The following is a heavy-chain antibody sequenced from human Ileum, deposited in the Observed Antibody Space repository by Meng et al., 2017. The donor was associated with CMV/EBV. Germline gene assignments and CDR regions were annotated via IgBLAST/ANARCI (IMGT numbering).Heavy chain of an antibody. J-gene: IGHJ4*02. V-gene: IGHV4-59*01. Sequence: SETLSLTCTVSGGSISTYYWTWIRQPPGKELEWIGYVHSGGGTNYNPSLRSRVSMSTDTSRDEISLRLTSVTAADTAIYYCVGAYSDSYRIDYWGQGTLVTVSS. CDR2: VHSGGGT. CDR3: VGAYSDSYRIDY. D-gene: IGHD6-6*01. CDR1: GGSISTYY.